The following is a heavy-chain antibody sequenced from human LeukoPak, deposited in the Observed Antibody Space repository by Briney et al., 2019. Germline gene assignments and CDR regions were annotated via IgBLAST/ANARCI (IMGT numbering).Heavy chain of an antibody. CDR1: GFTFSSYN. CDR2: ISSSSSYI. Sequence: GGSLRLSCAASGFTFSSYNMNWVRQAPGKGLEWVSSISSSSSYIYYADSVKGRFTISRDNAKNSLYLQMNSLRAEDTAVYYCARYCSSTSCYYGMDVWGQGTTVTVFS. CDR3: ARYCSSTSCYYGMDV. D-gene: IGHD2-2*01. V-gene: IGHV3-21*01. J-gene: IGHJ6*02.